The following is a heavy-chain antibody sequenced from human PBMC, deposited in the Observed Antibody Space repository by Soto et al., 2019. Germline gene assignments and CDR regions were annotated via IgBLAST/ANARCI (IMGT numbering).Heavy chain of an antibody. V-gene: IGHV3-48*04. CDR3: VREGHYYFDY. Sequence: GGSLRLSCAASGFTFSSYSMNWVRQAPGKGLEWVSYISSSSSTIYYADSVKGRFTISRDDAKNSVYLQMSSLRPEDMAVYKCVREGHYYFDYWGQGALVTVSS. J-gene: IGHJ4*02. CDR1: GFTFSSYS. CDR2: ISSSSSTI.